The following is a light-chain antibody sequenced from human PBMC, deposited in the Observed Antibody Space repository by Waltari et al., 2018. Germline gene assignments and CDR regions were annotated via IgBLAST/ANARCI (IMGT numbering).Light chain of an antibody. V-gene: IGKV3-20*01. J-gene: IGKJ4*01. CDR3: QQYDISPLT. CDR2: GTF. CDR1: QTIRTTY. Sequence: EIVLTQSPGTLSLSPGEGATLSCRTSQTIRTTYLAWYQQKPGQAPTLLIYGTFSRATGIPDSLTGSGFGTDFSLTISSLEPEDFATYYCQQYDISPLTFGGGTKVEIK.